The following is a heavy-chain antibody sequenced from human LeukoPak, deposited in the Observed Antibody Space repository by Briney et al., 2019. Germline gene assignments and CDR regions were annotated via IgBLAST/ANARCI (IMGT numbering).Heavy chain of an antibody. Sequence: PGGSLRLSCEASGFSFSTYNMNWVRQAPGKRLEWISSITSTGSYVFYADSVRGRFTISRDNSKNTLYLQMNSLRAEDTAVYYCARGSIVVVVAATHYDAFDIWGQGTMVTVSS. J-gene: IGHJ3*02. V-gene: IGHV3-21*01. CDR1: GFSFSTYN. CDR2: ITSTGSYV. CDR3: ARGSIVVVVAATHYDAFDI. D-gene: IGHD2-15*01.